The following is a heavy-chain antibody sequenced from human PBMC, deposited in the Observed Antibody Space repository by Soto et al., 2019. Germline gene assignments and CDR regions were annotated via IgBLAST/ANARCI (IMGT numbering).Heavy chain of an antibody. CDR1: GGSITNTDW. CDR2: ISLSGNT. CDR3: ASRGRSGPY. V-gene: IGHV4-4*02. Sequence: QVQLQESGPGLVKPSGTLSLTCAVSGGSITNTDWWTWVRQPPGMGLEWVGDISLSGNTNYNPSLAGRAAMTPDTSRNQFSLILTSVTAADTAVYYCASRGRSGPYWGQGTLVPVSS. J-gene: IGHJ4*02. D-gene: IGHD3-3*01.